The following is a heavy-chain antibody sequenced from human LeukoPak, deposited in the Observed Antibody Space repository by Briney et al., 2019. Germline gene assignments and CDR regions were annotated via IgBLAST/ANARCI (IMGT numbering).Heavy chain of an antibody. CDR1: GGSISSISYY. V-gene: IGHV4-39*01. Sequence: SETLSLTCTVSGGSISSISYYWGWIRQPPGKGLEWIGSIYNSGSTYYNPSLKSRVTISVDTSKNQFSLKLSSLTAADTAVYYCARHGADIVVVPNGSVVYWGQGTLVTVSS. J-gene: IGHJ4*02. CDR3: ARHGADIVVVPNGSVVY. D-gene: IGHD2-2*01. CDR2: IYNSGST.